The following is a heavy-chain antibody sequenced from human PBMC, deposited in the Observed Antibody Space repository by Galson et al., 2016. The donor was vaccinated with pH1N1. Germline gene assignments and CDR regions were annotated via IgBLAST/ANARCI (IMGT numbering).Heavy chain of an antibody. CDR1: GVTVSNNY. Sequence: SLRLSCAASGVTVSNNYMSWVRQAPGKGLEWVSCIYSGGDTCYADSVKGRFTVSRDSSKNTVYLQMNSLRAEDTAVYYCARDTGAWGQGTLVTVSS. CDR2: IYSGGDT. D-gene: IGHD7-27*01. J-gene: IGHJ5*02. V-gene: IGHV3-53*01. CDR3: ARDTGA.